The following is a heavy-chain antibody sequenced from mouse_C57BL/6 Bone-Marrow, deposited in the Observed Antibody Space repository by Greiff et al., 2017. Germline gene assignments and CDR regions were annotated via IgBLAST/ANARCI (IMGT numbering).Heavy chain of an antibody. CDR3: ARDERARRMSAMDY. Sequence: EVQLQQSGGGLVKPGGSLKLSCAASGFTFSSYAMSWVRQTPEKRLEWVATISDGGSYTYYPDNVKGRFTISRDNAKNNLYLQMSHLKSEDTAMYYCARDERARRMSAMDYWGQGTSVTVSS. J-gene: IGHJ4*01. CDR1: GFTFSSYA. V-gene: IGHV5-4*01. CDR2: ISDGGSYT. D-gene: IGHD2-10*02.